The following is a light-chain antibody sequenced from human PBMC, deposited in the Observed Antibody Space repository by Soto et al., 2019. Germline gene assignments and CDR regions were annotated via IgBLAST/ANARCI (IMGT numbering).Light chain of an antibody. CDR1: QRGFSSY. J-gene: IGKJ1*01. CDR2: GAS. V-gene: IGKV3-20*01. Sequence: EIVLTQSPGTLSLSPGERATLSCRASQRGFSSYLAWYQQTPGQAPRLLIYGASSRATGIPDRFSGGGSVTDFTLTIIRLENEHFAVYFSQQYGNSPWSFGQGTKVEIK. CDR3: QQYGNSPWS.